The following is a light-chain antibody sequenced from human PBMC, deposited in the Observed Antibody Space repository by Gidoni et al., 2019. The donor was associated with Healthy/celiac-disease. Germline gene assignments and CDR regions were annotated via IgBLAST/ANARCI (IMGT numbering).Light chain of an antibody. V-gene: IGKV3-15*01. CDR3: QQYNNWPGTLT. CDR2: GAP. CDR1: QSVSSN. Sequence: ELVLTQSPSTLSVSPGERATLSCRASQSVSSNLAWYQQKPGQAPRLRIYGAPTRATGIPARFSGSGAGTEFTPTSSSLQSEDFAVDYCQQYNNWPGTLTFGGGTKVEIK. J-gene: IGKJ4*01.